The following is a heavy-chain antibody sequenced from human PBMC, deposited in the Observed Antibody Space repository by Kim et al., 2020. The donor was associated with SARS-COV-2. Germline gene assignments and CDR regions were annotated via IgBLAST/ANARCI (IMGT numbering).Heavy chain of an antibody. CDR1: GYTLGAHV. Sequence: ASVKVSCKAFGYTLGAHVIHWVRQAPGQRPEWMGWIGAADGNTKFSERVQGRVTFTGDTSVSTVFVELSSLVSEDTAVYYCARGVGGYAMDVWGQGTTVTVSS. CDR3: ARGVGGYAMDV. D-gene: IGHD3-16*01. CDR2: IGAADGNT. J-gene: IGHJ6*02. V-gene: IGHV1-3*01.